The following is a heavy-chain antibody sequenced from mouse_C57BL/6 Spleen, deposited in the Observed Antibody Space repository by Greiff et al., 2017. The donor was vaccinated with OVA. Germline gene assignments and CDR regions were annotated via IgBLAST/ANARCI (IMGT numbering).Heavy chain of an antibody. V-gene: IGHV1-55*01. D-gene: IGHD1-1*01. CDR1: GYTFTSYW. CDR2: IYPGSGST. CDR3: ARTPYGSSYGAMDY. Sequence: QVQLQQPGAELVKPGASVKMSCKASGYTFTSYWITWVKQRPGQGLEWIGDIYPGSGSTNYNEKFKSKATLTVDTSSSTAYMQLSSLTSEDSAVYYCARTPYGSSYGAMDYWGQGTSVTVSS. J-gene: IGHJ4*01.